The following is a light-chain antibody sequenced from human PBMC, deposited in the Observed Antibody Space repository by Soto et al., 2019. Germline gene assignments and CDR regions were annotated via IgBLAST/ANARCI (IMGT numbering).Light chain of an antibody. Sequence: EIVLTQSPGTLSLSRGERAALSCRASQSVSNNYLAWYQQKPGQAPRLLIYGASSRATGIPDRFSGSGSGTDFTLTISRLEPEDFAVYYCQQYDTSPRTFGQGTKVDIK. CDR2: GAS. V-gene: IGKV3-20*01. J-gene: IGKJ1*01. CDR3: QQYDTSPRT. CDR1: QSVSNNY.